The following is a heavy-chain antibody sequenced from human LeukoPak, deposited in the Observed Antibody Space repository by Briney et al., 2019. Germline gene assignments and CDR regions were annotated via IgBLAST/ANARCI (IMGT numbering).Heavy chain of an antibody. Sequence: SQTLSLTCTVSGGSISSGSYYWSWIRHPAGKGLEWIGRIYASGSTNYYASGSTNYNPSLKSRVTMSVDTSENQFSLKLSSVTAADTAVYYCARGSAYYSFERSKRVPWGFDYWGQGSLVIVSS. CDR2: IYASGSTNYYASGST. D-gene: IGHD4-11*01. V-gene: IGHV4-61*02. J-gene: IGHJ4*02. CDR1: GGSISSGSYY. CDR3: ARGSAYYSFERSKRVPWGFDY.